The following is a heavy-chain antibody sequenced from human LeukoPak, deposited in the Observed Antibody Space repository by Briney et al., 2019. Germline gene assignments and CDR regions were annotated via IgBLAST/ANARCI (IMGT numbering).Heavy chain of an antibody. J-gene: IGHJ1*01. CDR3: ARVPYGSGIVQH. V-gene: IGHV1-2*02. CDR2: INPNSGGT. CDR1: GYTFTGYY. D-gene: IGHD3-10*01. Sequence: ASVKVSCKASGYTFTGYYMHWVRQAPGQGLEWMGWINPNSGGTNYAQKFQGRVTMTRDTSISTAYMELSRLRSDDTAVYYCARVPYGSGIVQHWGQGTLVTVSS.